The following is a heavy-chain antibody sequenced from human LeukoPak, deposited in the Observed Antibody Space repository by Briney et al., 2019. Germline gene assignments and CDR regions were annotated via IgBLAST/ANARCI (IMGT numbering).Heavy chain of an antibody. V-gene: IGHV1-18*01. CDR1: GYTFTTYD. CDR2: ISAYNGNT. Sequence: GASVKVSCKASGYTFTTYDINWVRQATGQGLEWMGWISAYNGNTNYAQKLQGRVTMTTDTSTSTAYMELRSLRSDDTAVYYCARGRGSGSYVIDYWSQGTLVTVSS. J-gene: IGHJ4*02. CDR3: ARGRGSGSYVIDY. D-gene: IGHD3-10*01.